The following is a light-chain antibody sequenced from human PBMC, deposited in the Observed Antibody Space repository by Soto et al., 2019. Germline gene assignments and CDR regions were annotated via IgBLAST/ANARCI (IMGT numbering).Light chain of an antibody. Sequence: SYELTQPPSVSVAPGQTATITCGGYNIGSKSVHWYQQKPGQAPVLVVHDDTDRPSGIPERFSGSNSGNTATLTISRVEAGDEADYYCQVWDTRSDQYVFGTGTKLTVL. J-gene: IGLJ1*01. CDR2: DDT. V-gene: IGLV3-21*02. CDR1: NIGSKS. CDR3: QVWDTRSDQYV.